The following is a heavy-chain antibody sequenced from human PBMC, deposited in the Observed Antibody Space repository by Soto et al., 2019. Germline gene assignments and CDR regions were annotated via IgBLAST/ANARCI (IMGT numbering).Heavy chain of an antibody. CDR1: GGTFSSYT. J-gene: IGHJ4*02. CDR2: IIPILGIA. D-gene: IGHD4-17*01. Sequence: QVQLVQSGAEVKKPGSSVKVSCKASGGTFSSYTITWVRQAPGQGLEWMGRIIPILGIANYAQKFQGRVTITADKSTSTAYMELSSLRSEDTAVFYCAREGGDYGDYIWGQGTLVTVSS. V-gene: IGHV1-69*08. CDR3: AREGGDYGDYI.